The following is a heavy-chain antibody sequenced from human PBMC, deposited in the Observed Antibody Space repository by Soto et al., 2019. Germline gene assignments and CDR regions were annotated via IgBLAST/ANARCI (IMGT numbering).Heavy chain of an antibody. CDR2: ISAYNGNT. Sequence: ASVKVSCKASGYTFTSYGLSWVRQAPGQGLEWMGWISAYNGNTNYAQKLQGRVTMTTDTSTSTAYMELRSLRSDDTAVYYCARFLEWLLKPQNAFDIWGQGTMVTVSS. V-gene: IGHV1-18*01. CDR3: ARFLEWLLKPQNAFDI. J-gene: IGHJ3*02. CDR1: GYTFTSYG. D-gene: IGHD3-3*01.